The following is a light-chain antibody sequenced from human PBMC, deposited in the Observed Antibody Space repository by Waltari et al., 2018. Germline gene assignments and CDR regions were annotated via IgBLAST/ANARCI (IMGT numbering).Light chain of an antibody. J-gene: IGKJ4*01. CDR1: QSVSNNY. CDR3: HLYGSART. Sequence: NVLTQSPGTLSLSPGERATRPCRASQSVSNNYLAWFQQQPGQAPRLLIYGASSRATGIPDRFSGSGSGTDFTLTISRLEPEDSAVYFCHLYGSARTFGGGTKVEIK. V-gene: IGKV3-20*01. CDR2: GAS.